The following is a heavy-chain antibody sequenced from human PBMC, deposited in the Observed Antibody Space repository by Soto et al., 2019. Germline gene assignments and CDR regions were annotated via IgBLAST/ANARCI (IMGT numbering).Heavy chain of an antibody. CDR1: GGSISSYY. CDR2: IYYSGST. CDR3: ARVEQQLPYNWFDP. V-gene: IGHV4-59*01. D-gene: IGHD6-13*01. J-gene: IGHJ5*02. Sequence: ETLSLTCTVSGGSISSYYWSWIRQPPGKGLEWIGYIYYSGSTNYNPSLKSRVTISVDTSKNQFSLKLSSVTAADTAVYYCARVEQQLPYNWFDPWGQGTLVTVSS.